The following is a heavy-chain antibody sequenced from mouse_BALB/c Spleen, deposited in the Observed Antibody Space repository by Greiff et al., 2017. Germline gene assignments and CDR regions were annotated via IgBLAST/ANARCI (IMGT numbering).Heavy chain of an antibody. CDR2: INPYNGAT. D-gene: IGHD3-3*01. J-gene: IGHJ4*01. V-gene: IGHV1-31*01. CDR3: ARWGTTAPPYAMDY. Sequence: VQLQQSGPELVKPGASVKISCKASGYSFTGYYMHWVKQSHVKSLEWIGRINPYNGATSYNQNFKDKASLTVDKSSSTAYMELHSLTSEDSAVYYCARWGTTAPPYAMDYWGQGTSVTVSS. CDR1: GYSFTGYY.